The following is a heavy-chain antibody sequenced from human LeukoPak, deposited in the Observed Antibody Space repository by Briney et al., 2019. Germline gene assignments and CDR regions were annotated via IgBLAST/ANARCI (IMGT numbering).Heavy chain of an antibody. CDR2: INHSGST. CDR1: GGSFSGYY. Sequence: SETLSLTCAVYGGSFSGYYWSWIRQPPGKGLEWIGEINHSGSTNYNPSLKSRVTISVDTSKNQFSLKLSSVTAADTAVYYCARVKEGNYGLFDSWGQGTLVTVSS. J-gene: IGHJ4*02. V-gene: IGHV4-34*01. CDR3: ARVKEGNYGLFDS. D-gene: IGHD1-7*01.